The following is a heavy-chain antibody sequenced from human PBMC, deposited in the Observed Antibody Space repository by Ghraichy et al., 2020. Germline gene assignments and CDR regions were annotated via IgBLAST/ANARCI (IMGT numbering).Heavy chain of an antibody. CDR1: GGSISSSSYY. J-gene: IGHJ5*02. V-gene: IGHV4-39*01. Sequence: SQTLSLTCTVSGGSISSSSYYWGWIRQPPGKGLEWIGSIYYSGSTYYNPSLKSRVTISVDTSKNQFSLKLSSVTAADTAVYYCARLKSDLIYGSGSPNWFDPWGQGTLVTVSS. CDR3: ARLKSDLIYGSGSPNWFDP. CDR2: IYYSGST. D-gene: IGHD3-10*01.